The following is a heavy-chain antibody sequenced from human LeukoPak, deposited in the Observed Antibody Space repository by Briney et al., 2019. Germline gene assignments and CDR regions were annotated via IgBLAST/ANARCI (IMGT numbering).Heavy chain of an antibody. CDR2: INAYNGNT. J-gene: IGHJ4*02. CDR3: ARRQGTTLNFDY. Sequence: ASVKVSCKASGYTFSSYGFSWVRQAPGQGLEWMGWINAYNGNTDYAQNLQGRVTMTTDTSTSTAYMELRSLRSDDTAVYYCARRQGTTLNFDYWGQGTLVTVSS. V-gene: IGHV1-18*01. D-gene: IGHD1-1*01. CDR1: GYTFSSYG.